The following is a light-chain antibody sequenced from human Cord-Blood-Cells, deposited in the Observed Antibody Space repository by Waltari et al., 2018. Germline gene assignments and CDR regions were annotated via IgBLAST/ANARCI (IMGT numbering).Light chain of an antibody. CDR1: SSDVGSYNL. Sequence: QSALTPPASVSGSPGQSNTISCTGTSSDVGSYNLVSWYQQHPGKAPQPMIYQGSKRPSVVSKLFSDSRTGNTASLTIYGRQAEEEAYYYCCSYAGSSTFVVFCGGTKLTVL. J-gene: IGLJ2*01. CDR3: CSYAGSSTFVV. CDR2: QGS. V-gene: IGLV2-23*01.